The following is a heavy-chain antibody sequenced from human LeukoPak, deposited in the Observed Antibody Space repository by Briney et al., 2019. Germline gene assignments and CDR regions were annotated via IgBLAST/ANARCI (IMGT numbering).Heavy chain of an antibody. CDR3: AKERGYSSSWYFDY. D-gene: IGHD6-13*01. J-gene: IGHJ4*02. V-gene: IGHV3-23*01. Sequence: GGSLRLSCAASGFTFSSYAMRWVRQARGKGLEGVSAIGLSRCSTYYPDPVKRRFPISRDNSTNTLYLQMNSLRAEHTAVYYCAKERGYSSSWYFDYRGQGTLVPVSA. CDR2: IGLSRCST. CDR1: GFTFSSYA.